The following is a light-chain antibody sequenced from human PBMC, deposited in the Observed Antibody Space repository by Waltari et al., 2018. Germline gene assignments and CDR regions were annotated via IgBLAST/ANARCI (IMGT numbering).Light chain of an antibody. CDR3: QHYDHVPVYT. CDR2: EAS. CDR1: RDIKKY. V-gene: IGKV1-33*01. Sequence: DIQMTQSPSSLSASIGDRVTITCQASRDIKKYLNWYQQEPGKAPKLLIYEASSLQTGVPSRFSGSGSGTHFTLTVSSLQPEDVATYYCQHYDHVPVYTFGRGTKLEI. J-gene: IGKJ2*01.